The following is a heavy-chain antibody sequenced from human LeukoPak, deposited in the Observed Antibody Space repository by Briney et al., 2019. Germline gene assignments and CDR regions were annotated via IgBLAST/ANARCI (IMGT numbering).Heavy chain of an antibody. V-gene: IGHV3-48*01. J-gene: IGHJ6*03. CDR3: AKDGGEYYDILTGYYPRLYYMDV. Sequence: GGSLRLPCAASGFTFSSYSMNWVRQAPGKGLEWVSYISSSSSTIYYADSVKGRFTISRDNAKNSLYLQMNSLRAEDTAVYYCAKDGGEYYDILTGYYPRLYYMDVWGKGTTVTISS. CDR1: GFTFSSYS. D-gene: IGHD3-9*01. CDR2: ISSSSSTI.